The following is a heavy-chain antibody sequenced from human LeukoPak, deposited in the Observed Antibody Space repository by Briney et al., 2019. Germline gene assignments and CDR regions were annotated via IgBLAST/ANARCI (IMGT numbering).Heavy chain of an antibody. CDR3: PPPGRWYVFDY. J-gene: IGHJ4*02. V-gene: IGHV4-59*01. D-gene: IGHD6-13*01. CDR1: GGSISNYY. CDR2: IYYSGST. Sequence: PSETLSLTCTVSGGSISNYYWSWIRQPPGKGLEWIGYIYYSGSTYYNPSLKSRVTISVDTSKNQFSLKLSSVTAADRAVYYCPPPGRWYVFDYWGQGTPVTVSS.